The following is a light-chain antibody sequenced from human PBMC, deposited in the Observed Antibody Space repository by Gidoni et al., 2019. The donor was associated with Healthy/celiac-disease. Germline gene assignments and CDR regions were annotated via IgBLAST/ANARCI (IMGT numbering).Light chain of an antibody. CDR3: QQYNSYPYP. CDR2: DAS. J-gene: IGKJ2*01. V-gene: IGKV1-5*01. Sequence: DIQMTQSPSTLSASVGDRVTITCRASQSISSWLAWYQQKTGKAPKLLIYDASSLESGVPSRFSGSGSGTEFTLTISSLQPDDFATYYCQQYNSYPYPFGQGTKLEIK. CDR1: QSISSW.